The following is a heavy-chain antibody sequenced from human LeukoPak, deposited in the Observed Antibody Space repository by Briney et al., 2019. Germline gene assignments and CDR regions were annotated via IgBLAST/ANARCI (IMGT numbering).Heavy chain of an antibody. D-gene: IGHD3-9*01. CDR1: GFTFSTYW. CDR3: AKDWRDDILTGYYPYYFDY. J-gene: IGHJ4*02. Sequence: PGGSLRLSCAASGFTFSTYWMTWVRQAPGKGPEWVANIKQDGSEKYFVDSVKGRFTISRDNAKNSLYLQMNSLRAEDTAVYYCAKDWRDDILTGYYPYYFDYWGQGTLVTVSS. CDR2: IKQDGSEK. V-gene: IGHV3-7*01.